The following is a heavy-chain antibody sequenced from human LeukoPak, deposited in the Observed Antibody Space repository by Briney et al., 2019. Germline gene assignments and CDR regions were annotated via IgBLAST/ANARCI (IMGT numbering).Heavy chain of an antibody. V-gene: IGHV4-4*07. CDR1: GGSISSYY. J-gene: IGHJ4*02. CDR3: ARSLGYSYDSGGYYFDY. CDR2: IYTSGST. D-gene: IGHD5-18*01. Sequence: PSETLSLTCTVSGGSISSYYWSWLRQPAGKGLEWIGRIYTSGSTNYNPSLKSRVTMSVDTSKDQFSLKLSSVTAADTAVYYCARSLGYSYDSGGYYFDYWGQGTLVTVSS.